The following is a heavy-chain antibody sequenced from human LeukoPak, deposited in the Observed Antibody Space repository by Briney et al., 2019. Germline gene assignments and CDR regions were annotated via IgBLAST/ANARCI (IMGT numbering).Heavy chain of an antibody. J-gene: IGHJ4*02. CDR2: INPKSGGT. V-gene: IGHV1-2*02. CDR3: ARDLPNGGHSYGYVY. CDR1: GYTFTGYY. Sequence: ASVKVSCKASGYTFTGYYMHWVRQAPGQGLEWMGWINPKSGGTNYAQKLQGRVTMTTDTSRKTAYMEVRSLRSDDTAVYYCARDLPNGGHSYGYVYWGQGTLVTVSS. D-gene: IGHD5-18*01.